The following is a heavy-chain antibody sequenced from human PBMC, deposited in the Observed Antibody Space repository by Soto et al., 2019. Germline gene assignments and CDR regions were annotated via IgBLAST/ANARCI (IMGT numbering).Heavy chain of an antibody. Sequence: GASVKVSCKASGSTFTGYYMHWVRQAPGQGLEWMGWINPNSGGTNYAQKFQGRVTMTRDTSISTAYMELSRLRSDDTAVYYCARDLHYYGSGSYYYFDYWGQGTLVTVSS. D-gene: IGHD3-10*01. J-gene: IGHJ4*02. CDR3: ARDLHYYGSGSYYYFDY. CDR1: GSTFTGYY. CDR2: INPNSGGT. V-gene: IGHV1-2*02.